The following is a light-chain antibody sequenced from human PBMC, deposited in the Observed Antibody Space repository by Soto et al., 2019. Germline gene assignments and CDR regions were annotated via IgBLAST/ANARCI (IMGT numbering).Light chain of an antibody. V-gene: IGLV2-8*01. CDR3: CSYAGSYNLV. CDR2: DVN. J-gene: IGLJ2*01. CDR1: SSDVGAYNY. Sequence: QSVLTQPPSASGSPGQSGTISCTGTSSDVGAYNYVSWYQQHPGKAPKLMIYDVNKRPSGVPVRFSGSKSGNTASLTVSGLQAEDEADYYCCSYAGSYNLVFGGGTKLTVL.